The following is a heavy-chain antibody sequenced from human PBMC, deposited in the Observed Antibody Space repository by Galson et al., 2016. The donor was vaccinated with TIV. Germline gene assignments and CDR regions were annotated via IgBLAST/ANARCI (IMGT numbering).Heavy chain of an antibody. V-gene: IGHV3-33*01. CDR1: GFTFSSYG. Sequence: SLRLSCAASGFTFSSYGMHWVRQAPGKGLVWVAVIVNDGQYKSQADSVRGRFTISRDNSENTLYLEMNSLRAEDTALYYCARGDDCDPNALDVWGQGTMVTVSS. J-gene: IGHJ3*01. CDR2: IVNDGQYK. CDR3: ARGDDCDPNALDV. D-gene: IGHD2-21*02.